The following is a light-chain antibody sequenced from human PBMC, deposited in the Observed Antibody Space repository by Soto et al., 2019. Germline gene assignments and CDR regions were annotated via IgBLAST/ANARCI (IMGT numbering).Light chain of an antibody. Sequence: EIVMTQSPATLSVSPGERPTLSCRASQSVRSDLAWYQQKPGQAPRLLISGASTRATGIPARFSGSGSGTEFTLTISSLQSEDFAVYYFQQYIKWLITFGHGTRLENK. CDR3: QQYIKWLIT. J-gene: IGKJ5*01. CDR2: GAS. CDR1: QSVRSD. V-gene: IGKV3-15*01.